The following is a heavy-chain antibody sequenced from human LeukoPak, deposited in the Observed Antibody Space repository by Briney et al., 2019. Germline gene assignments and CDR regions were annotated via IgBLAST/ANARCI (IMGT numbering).Heavy chain of an antibody. D-gene: IGHD3-22*01. CDR3: ARADSPYYDSSGDYFDY. J-gene: IGHJ4*02. CDR1: GGTFSSYT. Sequence: ASVKVSCKASGGTFSSYTISWVRQAPGQGLEWMGGIIPILGIANYAQKFQGRVTITADKSTSTAYMELSSLRSEDTAVYYCARADSPYYDSSGDYFDYWGQGTLVTVSS. V-gene: IGHV1-69*10. CDR2: IIPILGIA.